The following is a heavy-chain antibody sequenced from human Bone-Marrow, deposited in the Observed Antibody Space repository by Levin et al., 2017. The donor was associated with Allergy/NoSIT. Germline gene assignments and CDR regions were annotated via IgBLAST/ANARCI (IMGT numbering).Heavy chain of an antibody. J-gene: IGHJ5*02. CDR1: GFMFNNYG. CDR2: ISYDGRNA. Sequence: PGGSLRLSCRASGFMFNNYGFHWVRQAPGKGLEWLAGISYDGRNAVYADSVRGRFTISRDNSKDTLYLEMSILTDDDTAIYYCAKEPFSSGSFLDLWGQGSLVTVSS. D-gene: IGHD3-10*01. CDR3: AKEPFSSGSFLDL. V-gene: IGHV3-30*18.